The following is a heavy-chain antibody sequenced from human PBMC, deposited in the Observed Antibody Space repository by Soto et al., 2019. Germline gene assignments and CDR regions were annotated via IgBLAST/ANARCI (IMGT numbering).Heavy chain of an antibody. Sequence: QVQLVQSGAEVKKPGASVKVSCKASGYTFTSYAMHWVRQAPGQRLEWMGWINAGNGNTKYSQKFQGRVTITRDTYASTAYMELSSLRSEDTAVYYCARGGCFYWYFDLWGRGTLVPVSS. CDR1: GYTFTSYA. CDR2: INAGNGNT. V-gene: IGHV1-3*01. J-gene: IGHJ2*01. CDR3: ARGGCFYWYFDL. D-gene: IGHD1-26*01.